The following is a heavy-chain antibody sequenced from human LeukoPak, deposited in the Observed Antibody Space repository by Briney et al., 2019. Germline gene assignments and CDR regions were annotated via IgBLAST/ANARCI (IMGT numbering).Heavy chain of an antibody. V-gene: IGHV3-21*01. Sequence: GGSLRLSCAASGFSFSSYSLNWVRQAPGKGLEWVSSISSIRSYIYYGDSVKGRFTISRDNTKNSLYLQMNSLRAEDTAVYYCARGYTWKASGAGRGWFSPSLDVGFDYWGQGTLVTVSS. CDR1: GFSFSSYS. D-gene: IGHD6-19*01. CDR3: ARGYTWKASGAGRGWFSPSLDVGFDY. CDR2: ISSIRSYI. J-gene: IGHJ4*02.